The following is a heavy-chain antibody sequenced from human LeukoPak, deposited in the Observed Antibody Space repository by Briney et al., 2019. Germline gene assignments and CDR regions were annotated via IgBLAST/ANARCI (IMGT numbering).Heavy chain of an antibody. J-gene: IGHJ6*03. V-gene: IGHV3-30*02. CDR1: GFTFSSYG. Sequence: PGGSLRLSCAASGFTFSSYGLHWVRQAPGKGLEWVTFIRYDGTDKYYADSVKGRFTISRDDSKNTLYLQMNSLRPEDTAVYYCAKGVYYCSSSTCPQYYYYMDVWGQGTTVTVSS. CDR3: AKGVYYCSSSTCPQYYYYMDV. CDR2: IRYDGTDK. D-gene: IGHD2-2*01.